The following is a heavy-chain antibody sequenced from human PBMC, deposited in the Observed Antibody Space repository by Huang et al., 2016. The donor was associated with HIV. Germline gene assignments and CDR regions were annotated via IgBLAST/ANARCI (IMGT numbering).Heavy chain of an antibody. V-gene: IGHV3-7*03. CDR1: TFRFGSYW. D-gene: IGHD1-7*01. CDR3: ATKTAGMDI. J-gene: IGHJ6*02. CDR2: MRQDESEK. Sequence: VEAGGRLVERGGSIRLSCVGSTFRFGSYWMSWVRQPPGKGLEWVANMRQDESEKYYVGSVKGRFNISRDNAKKVVFLEMNNVRVEDTATYFCATKTAGMDIWGQGTTVTVS.